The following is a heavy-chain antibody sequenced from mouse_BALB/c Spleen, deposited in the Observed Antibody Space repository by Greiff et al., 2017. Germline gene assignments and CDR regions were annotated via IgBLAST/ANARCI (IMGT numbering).Heavy chain of an antibody. Sequence: EVQLQQSGTVLARPGASVKMSCKASGYSFTSYWMHWVKQRPGQGLEWIGAIYPGNSDTSYNQKFKGKAKLTAVTSASTAYMELSSLTNEDSAVYYCTGSYYYAMDYWGQGTSVTVSS. CDR3: TGSYYYAMDY. V-gene: IGHV1-5*01. CDR2: IYPGNSDT. CDR1: GYSFTSYW. J-gene: IGHJ4*01.